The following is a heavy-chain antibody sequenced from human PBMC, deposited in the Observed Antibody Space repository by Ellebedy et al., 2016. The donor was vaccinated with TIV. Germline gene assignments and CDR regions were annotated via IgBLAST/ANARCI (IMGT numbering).Heavy chain of an antibody. CDR3: ARATAGFDY. V-gene: IGHV3-53*01. CDR2: IYSGGST. CDR1: GFTVSSNY. D-gene: IGHD1-1*01. J-gene: IGHJ4*02. Sequence: GESLKISCAASGFTVSSNYMSWVRQAPGKGLEWVSVIYSGGSTYYADSVKGRFTISRENAKNSLYLQMNSLRAEDTAEYYCARATAGFDYWGQGTLVTVSS.